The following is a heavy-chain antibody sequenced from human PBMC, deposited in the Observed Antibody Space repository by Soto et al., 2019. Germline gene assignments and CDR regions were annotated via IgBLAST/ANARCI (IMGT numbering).Heavy chain of an antibody. J-gene: IGHJ5*02. CDR3: ARDELGYCSGGSCYSIRWFDP. Sequence: PSETLSLTCTVSGGSVSSGSYYWSWIRQPPGKGLEWIGYIYYSGSTNYNPSLKSRVTISVDTSKNQFSLKLSSVTAADASVYYCARDELGYCSGGSCYSIRWFDPWGQGTLVTVS. CDR2: IYYSGST. CDR1: GGSVSSGSYY. D-gene: IGHD2-15*01. V-gene: IGHV4-61*01.